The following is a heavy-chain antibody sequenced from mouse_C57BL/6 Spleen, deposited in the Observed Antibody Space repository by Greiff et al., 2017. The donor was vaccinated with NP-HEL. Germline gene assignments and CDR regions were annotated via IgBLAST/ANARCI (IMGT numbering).Heavy chain of an antibody. D-gene: IGHD4-1*02. CDR3: AREDSNWFDY. Sequence: QVQLQQPGAELVRPGSSVKLSCKASGYTFTSYWMDWVKQRPGQGLEWIGNIYPSDSETHYNQKFKDKATLTVDKSSSTAYLQLSSLTSEDSAVYYCAREDSNWFDYWGQGTTLTVSS. J-gene: IGHJ2*01. CDR2: IYPSDSET. V-gene: IGHV1-61*01. CDR1: GYTFTSYW.